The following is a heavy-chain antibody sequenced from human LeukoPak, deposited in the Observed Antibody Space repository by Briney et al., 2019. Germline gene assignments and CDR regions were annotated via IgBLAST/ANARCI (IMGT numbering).Heavy chain of an antibody. D-gene: IGHD3-10*01. CDR1: GFTFSSYA. Sequence: PGGSLRLSCAASGFTFSSYAMSWVRQAPGKGLEWVSAISGRGGSTYYADSVKGRFTISRDNSKNTLYLQMNSLRAEDTAVYYCAKDVLLWFGELKRGPSDYWGQGTLVTVSS. J-gene: IGHJ4*02. CDR2: ISGRGGST. CDR3: AKDVLLWFGELKRGPSDY. V-gene: IGHV3-23*01.